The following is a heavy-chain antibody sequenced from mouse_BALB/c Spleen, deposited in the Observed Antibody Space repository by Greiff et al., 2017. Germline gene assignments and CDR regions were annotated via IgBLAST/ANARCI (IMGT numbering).Heavy chain of an antibody. Sequence: VQLQQSGAELVKPGASVKLSCKASGYTFTSYWMHWVKQRPGQGLEWIGGINPGSGGTNYNEKFKGKATLTADKSSSTAYMQLSSLTSDDSAVYYCARTGTNAFDYWGQGTTLTVSS. J-gene: IGHJ2*01. CDR3: ARTGTNAFDY. CDR1: GYTFTSYW. V-gene: IGHV1-53*01. D-gene: IGHD3-3*01. CDR2: INPGSGGT.